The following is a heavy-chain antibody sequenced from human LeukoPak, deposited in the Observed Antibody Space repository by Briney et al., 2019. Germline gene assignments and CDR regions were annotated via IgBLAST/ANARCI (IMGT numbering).Heavy chain of an antibody. CDR3: ARDYYDSSGYLDY. CDR1: GFTFSRYP. J-gene: IGHJ4*02. CDR2: ISYGGSIK. V-gene: IGHV3-30-3*01. D-gene: IGHD3-22*01. Sequence: GGSLRLSCAASGFTFSRYPMHWVRQAPGKGLEGVAIISYGGSIKHYADSVKRRFTISRDNSKNTLYLQMSSLRAEDTAVYYCARDYYDSSGYLDYWGQGPLVTVSS.